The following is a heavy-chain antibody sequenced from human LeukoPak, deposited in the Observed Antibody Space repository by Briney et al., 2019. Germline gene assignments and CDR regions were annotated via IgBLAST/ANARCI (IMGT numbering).Heavy chain of an antibody. CDR1: GFTFSSYD. D-gene: IGHD4-17*01. V-gene: IGHV3-21*05. CDR2: ISGSSSYT. Sequence: GGSLRLSRAASGFTFSSYDMHWVRQAPGKGLDWVSYISGSSSYTIYADSVKGRFTISRDNAKNSLYLQMNSLRTEDTAVYYCARVTLYAESALDYWGQGTLVTVSS. CDR3: ARVTLYAESALDY. J-gene: IGHJ4*02.